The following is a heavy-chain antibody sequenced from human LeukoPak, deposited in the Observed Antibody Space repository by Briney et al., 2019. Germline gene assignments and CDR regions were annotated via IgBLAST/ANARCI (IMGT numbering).Heavy chain of an antibody. CDR3: ARGDMITFGGVIVISIGDY. J-gene: IGHJ4*02. CDR1: GYTFTGYY. CDR2: INPNSGGT. V-gene: IGHV1-2*02. Sequence: ASVKVSCKASGYTFTGYYMHWVRQAPGQGLEWMGWINPNSGGTNYAQKFQGRVTMTRDTSISTACMELSRLRSDDTAVYYCARGDMITFGGVIVISIGDYWGQGTLVTVSS. D-gene: IGHD3-16*02.